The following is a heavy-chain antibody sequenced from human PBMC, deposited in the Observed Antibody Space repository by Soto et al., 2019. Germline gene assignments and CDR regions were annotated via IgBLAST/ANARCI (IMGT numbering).Heavy chain of an antibody. J-gene: IGHJ6*02. Sequence: PGGSLRLSCGASGFSFSAYDMHWVRQAPGKALEWVANIADNGGANNHADSVKGRFTISRDNTKNTLYLQMNSLSFEETAVYPRAREARPLYTGLAVWGQGTTVTV. CDR3: AREARPLYTGLAV. CDR1: GFSFSAYD. V-gene: IGHV3-30*03. D-gene: IGHD1-1*01. CDR2: IADNGGAN.